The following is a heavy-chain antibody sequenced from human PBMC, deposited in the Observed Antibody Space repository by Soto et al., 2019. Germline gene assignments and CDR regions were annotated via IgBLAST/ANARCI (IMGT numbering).Heavy chain of an antibody. V-gene: IGHV3-30*04. J-gene: IGHJ3*02. CDR3: VKEGVAVGTTEGGAFHI. CDR1: GFTVTTYT. D-gene: IGHD1-7*01. CDR2: ILSDGKRT. Sequence: QVQLVESGGDVVQPGRSLRLSCAASGFTVTTYTMHWVRQAPGKGLDWVAVILSDGKRTSYADSVKGRFTMSRDNSKNTVHLQMNSLRAEDTAMYYCVKEGVAVGTTEGGAFHIWGQGTLITVSS.